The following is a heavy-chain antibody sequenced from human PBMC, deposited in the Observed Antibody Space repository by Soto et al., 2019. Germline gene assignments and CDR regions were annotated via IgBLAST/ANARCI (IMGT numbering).Heavy chain of an antibody. D-gene: IGHD3-22*01. CDR3: ALPLRDRIFYHGLAV. Sequence: SSVKVSCKASGGTFSKYAISWVRQAPGQGLGWLGGIIPMFGTPNYAQKFQGRVTISADGSTTTAYLELSSLRSADTAVYFCALPLRDRIFYHGLAVWGQGTTVTVSS. CDR1: GGTFSKYA. J-gene: IGHJ6*02. V-gene: IGHV1-69*13. CDR2: IIPMFGTP.